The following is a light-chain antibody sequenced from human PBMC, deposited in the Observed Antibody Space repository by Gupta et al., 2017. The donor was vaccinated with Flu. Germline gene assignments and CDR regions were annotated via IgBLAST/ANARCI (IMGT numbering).Light chain of an antibody. Sequence: DIQMTQSPSSLSAFVGDKVTITCRTSQSISDYLNWYQQKPGKAPKLLIYAASSLQSGVPSRFIGSGSGTDFTLTISGLQPDDFATYYCLESYNTPLIFGGGTKVEIK. CDR2: AAS. CDR1: QSISDY. V-gene: IGKV1-39*01. J-gene: IGKJ4*01. CDR3: LESYNTPLI.